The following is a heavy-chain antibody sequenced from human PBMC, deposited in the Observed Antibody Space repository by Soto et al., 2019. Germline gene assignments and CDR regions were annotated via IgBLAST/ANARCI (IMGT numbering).Heavy chain of an antibody. CDR1: GFTFSSYA. CDR2: ISYDGSNK. J-gene: IGHJ3*02. CDR3: ARELTGTEAFDI. Sequence: SGGSLRLSCAASGFTFSSYAMHWVRQAPGKGLEWVAVISYDGSNKYYADSVKGRFTISRENAKNSLYLQMNSLRAGDTAVYYCARELTGTEAFDIWGQGTVVTVSS. V-gene: IGHV3-30*14. D-gene: IGHD1-20*01.